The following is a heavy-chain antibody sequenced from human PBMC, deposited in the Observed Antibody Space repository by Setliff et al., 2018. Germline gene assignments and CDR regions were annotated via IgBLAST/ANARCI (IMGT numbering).Heavy chain of an antibody. Sequence: SGPTLVNPTQTLTLTCTISGFSLTTTGVSVAWIRQPPGKGLEWIGYIYYSGSTNYNPSLKSRVTISVDTPKNQFSLKLSSVTAADTAVYYCAREEPYSSSWSWFDPWGQGTQVTVSS. V-gene: IGHV4-61*08. D-gene: IGHD6-13*01. J-gene: IGHJ5*02. CDR3: AREEPYSSSWSWFDP. CDR1: GFSLTTTGVS. CDR2: IYYSGST.